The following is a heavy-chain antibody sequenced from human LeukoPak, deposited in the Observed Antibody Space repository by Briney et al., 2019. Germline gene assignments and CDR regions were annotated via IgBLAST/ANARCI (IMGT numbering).Heavy chain of an antibody. V-gene: IGHV3-30*02. CDR1: GFTFSSYA. CDR3: AKDHGSSDWYYFDY. Sequence: GGSLRLSCAASGFTFSSYAMHWVRQAPGKGLEWVAFIHYDGSNNYYADSVKGRFTISRDNSKNTLYLQMNTLRADDTAVYYCAKDHGSSDWYYFDYWGQGTLDTVSS. D-gene: IGHD6-13*01. J-gene: IGHJ4*02. CDR2: IHYDGSNN.